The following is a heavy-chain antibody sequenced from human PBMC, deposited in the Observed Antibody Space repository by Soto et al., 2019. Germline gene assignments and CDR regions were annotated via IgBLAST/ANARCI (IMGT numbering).Heavy chain of an antibody. D-gene: IGHD6-13*01. CDR2: ISAYNGKT. J-gene: IGHJ4*02. CDR1: GYTFTSYG. V-gene: IGHV1-18*01. Sequence: GASVKVSCKASGYTFTSYGISWVRQAPGQVLEWMGRISAYNGKTNYAQKFQGRVTITTDTSASTAYMELSSLRSEDTAVYYCARVAAAGTDYWGQGTLVTVSS. CDR3: ARVAAAGTDY.